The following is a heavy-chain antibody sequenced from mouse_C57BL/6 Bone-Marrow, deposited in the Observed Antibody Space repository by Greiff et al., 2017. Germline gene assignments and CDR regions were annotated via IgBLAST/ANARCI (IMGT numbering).Heavy chain of an antibody. J-gene: IGHJ2*01. D-gene: IGHD2-1*01. CDR1: GFNIKDDY. Sequence: VQLQQSGAELVRPGASVKLSCTASGFNIKDDYMHWVKQRPEQGLERIGWIDPENGDTEYASKFQGKATITADTSSNTAYLQLSSLTSEDTAVYYCTTSIYYGNPYYFDYWGQGTTLTVSS. CDR3: TTSIYYGNPYYFDY. V-gene: IGHV14-4*01. CDR2: IDPENGDT.